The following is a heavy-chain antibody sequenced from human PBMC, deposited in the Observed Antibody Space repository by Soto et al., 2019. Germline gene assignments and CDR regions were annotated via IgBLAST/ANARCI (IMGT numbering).Heavy chain of an antibody. V-gene: IGHV3-9*01. J-gene: IGHJ4*02. CDR3: AKDGDCGFEYLDY. CDR1: GFTFDDYA. Sequence: EVQLVESGGGLVQPGRSLRLSCATSGFTFDDYAMHWVRQAPGKGLEWVSGINWDTGSIGYADSVKGRFTISRDNAKNSLYLKMNSLRTEDTALYDCAKDGDCGFEYLDYWGQGTLVTVSS. CDR2: INWDTGSI. D-gene: IGHD2-21*02.